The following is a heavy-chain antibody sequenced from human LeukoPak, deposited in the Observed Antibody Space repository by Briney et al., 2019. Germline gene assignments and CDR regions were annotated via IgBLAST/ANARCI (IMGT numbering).Heavy chain of an antibody. V-gene: IGHV3-74*01. CDR2: INSDGSST. CDR3: ARDPPAIAVAGTKNWFDP. D-gene: IGHD6-19*01. Sequence: GGSLRLSCAASGFTFSSYWMHWVRQAPGKGLVWVSRINSDGSSTSYADSVKGRFTISRDNAKNTLYLQMNSLRAEDTAVYYCARDPPAIAVAGTKNWFDPWGQGTLVTVSS. J-gene: IGHJ5*02. CDR1: GFTFSSYW.